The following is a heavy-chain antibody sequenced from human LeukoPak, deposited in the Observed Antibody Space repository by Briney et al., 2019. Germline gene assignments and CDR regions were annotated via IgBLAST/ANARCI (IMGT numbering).Heavy chain of an antibody. CDR3: VRDWEGFNFDI. J-gene: IGHJ3*02. CDR1: GGSVRRYY. Sequence: SETLSLTCTVSGGSVRRYYWSWIRQPPGEGLEWIAYIHNSGGTNYNPSLKSRVTISVDTSKNQFSLKLRSVTAADTAVYYCVRDWEGFNFDIWGQGTMVTVSS. V-gene: IGHV4-59*02. CDR2: IHNSGGT. D-gene: IGHD1-26*01.